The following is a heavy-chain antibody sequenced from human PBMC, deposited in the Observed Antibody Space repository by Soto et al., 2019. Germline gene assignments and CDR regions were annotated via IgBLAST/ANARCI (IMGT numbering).Heavy chain of an antibody. CDR2: INPNSGGT. Sequence: ASVKISCKASGYTFTGYYMHWVRQAPGQGLEWMGWINPNSGGTSYAQKFQGWVTMTRDTSISTAYMELSRLRSDDTAVYYCARGEVLWFGEPLYYFDYWGQGTLVTVSS. D-gene: IGHD3-10*01. J-gene: IGHJ4*02. V-gene: IGHV1-2*04. CDR1: GYTFTGYY. CDR3: ARGEVLWFGEPLYYFDY.